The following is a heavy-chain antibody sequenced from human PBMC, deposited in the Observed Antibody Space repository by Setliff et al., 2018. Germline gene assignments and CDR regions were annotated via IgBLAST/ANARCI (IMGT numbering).Heavy chain of an antibody. Sequence: PGESLKISCKGSGYTFTNYWIGWVRQMPGKGLEWMGIIYPGDSDTRYSPSLQGQVTFSADKSISTAYLQWSSLKASDTAIYYCARPAYSSRWYEIKGFDYWGQGTLVTVSS. D-gene: IGHD6-13*01. J-gene: IGHJ4*02. CDR2: IYPGDSDT. CDR3: ARPAYSSRWYEIKGFDY. CDR1: GYTFTNYW. V-gene: IGHV5-51*01.